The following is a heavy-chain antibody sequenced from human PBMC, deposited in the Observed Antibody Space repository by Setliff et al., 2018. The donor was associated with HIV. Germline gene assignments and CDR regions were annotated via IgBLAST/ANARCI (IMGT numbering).Heavy chain of an antibody. D-gene: IGHD5-12*01. J-gene: IGHJ3*02. CDR3: ATASGYDLFMGAFDI. Sequence: GSLRLSCAASGFTFSSYSMNWVRQAPGKGLEWVSSISTSSSYIYYADSAKGRFTISSDNDKNSLYLLMNSLRVEDTAVYYCATASGYDLFMGAFDIWGQGTMVTVSS. CDR1: GFTFSSYS. V-gene: IGHV3-21*01. CDR2: ISTSSSYI.